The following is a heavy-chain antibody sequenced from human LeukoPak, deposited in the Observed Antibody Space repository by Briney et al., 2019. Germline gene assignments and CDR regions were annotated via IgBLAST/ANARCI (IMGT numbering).Heavy chain of an antibody. V-gene: IGHV4-4*07. CDR2: IYTRGST. CDR1: GGSINNYY. D-gene: IGHD2-15*01. J-gene: IGHJ3*02. Sequence: KTSETLSLTCTVSGGSINNYYWSWIRQPAGKGLEWIGRIYTRGSTNYNPSLKSRVTMSVDTSKNQFSLKLSSVTAADTAVYYCARGRYCSADICSGGDAFDIRGQGTMVSVSS. CDR3: ARGRYCSADICSGGDAFDI.